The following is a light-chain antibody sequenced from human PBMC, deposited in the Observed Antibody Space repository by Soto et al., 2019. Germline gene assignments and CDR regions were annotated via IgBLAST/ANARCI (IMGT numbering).Light chain of an antibody. J-gene: IGLJ2*01. V-gene: IGLV2-14*01. CDR3: SSYTGGSTVV. CDR2: DVS. Sequence: QSALTQPASVSGSPGQSIAISCTGTSSDIGDYNYVSWYQQHPGKVPKLMIYDVSNRPSGVSNRFSGSMSGNTASLTISGLQPEDEADYYCSSYTGGSTVVFGGGTQLTVL. CDR1: SSDIGDYNY.